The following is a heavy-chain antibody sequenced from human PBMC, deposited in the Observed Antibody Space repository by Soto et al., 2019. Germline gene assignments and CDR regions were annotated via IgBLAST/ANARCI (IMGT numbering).Heavy chain of an antibody. Sequence: GGSLRLSCAASGFTFSSYSMNWVRQAPGKGLEWVSSISSSSSYIYYADSVKGRFTISRDNAKNSLYLQMNSLRAEDTAVYYCARDPSPNYYGSGSYAVVPLYFDLWGRGTLVTVSS. CDR1: GFTFSSYS. D-gene: IGHD3-10*01. V-gene: IGHV3-21*01. CDR2: ISSSSSYI. CDR3: ARDPSPNYYGSGSYAVVPLYFDL. J-gene: IGHJ2*01.